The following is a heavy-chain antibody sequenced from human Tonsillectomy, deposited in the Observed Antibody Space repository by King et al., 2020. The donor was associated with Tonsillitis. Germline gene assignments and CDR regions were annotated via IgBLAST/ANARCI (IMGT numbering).Heavy chain of an antibody. CDR2: ISGSAGST. Sequence: VQLVESGGGLVQPGGSLRLSCAASGFTFSTYAMSWVRQAPGKGLEWVSAISGSAGSTYYADSVKGRFTISRDNSKNTLYLQMNSLRTEDTAEYYCAKNLADDFWSGYFDYVDYWGQGTLVTVSS. D-gene: IGHD3-3*01. CDR3: AKNLADDFWSGYFDYVDY. V-gene: IGHV3-23*04. J-gene: IGHJ4*02. CDR1: GFTFSTYA.